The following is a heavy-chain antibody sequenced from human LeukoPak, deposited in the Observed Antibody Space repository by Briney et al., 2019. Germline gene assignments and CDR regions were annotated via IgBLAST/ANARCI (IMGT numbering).Heavy chain of an antibody. CDR1: GGSISSGGYS. J-gene: IGHJ5*02. V-gene: IGHV4-30-2*01. CDR2: IYHSGST. CDR3: ARGGAAADWFDP. Sequence: SQTLSLTCAVSGGSISSGGYSWSWIRQPPGKGAEWIGYIYHSGSTYYNPSLKCRVTISVDRSKNQFSLKLSSVTAADTAVYYCARGGAAADWFDPWGQGTLVTVSS. D-gene: IGHD6-13*01.